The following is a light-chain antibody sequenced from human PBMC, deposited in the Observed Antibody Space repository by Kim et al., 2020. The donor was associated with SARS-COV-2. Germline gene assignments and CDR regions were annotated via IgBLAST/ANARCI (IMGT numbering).Light chain of an antibody. J-gene: IGKJ1*01. CDR1: QNIASY. CDR2: AST. V-gene: IGKV1-39*01. CDR3: QQGYSPPWT. Sequence: DIQMTQSPSSLSSSVGDRATITCRASQNIASYVNWFQQKPGKAPKLLIYASTSLQTGVPSRFRGSGSGTGFTLTITSLQPEDYGTYYCQQGYSPPWTFGQGTKVDIK.